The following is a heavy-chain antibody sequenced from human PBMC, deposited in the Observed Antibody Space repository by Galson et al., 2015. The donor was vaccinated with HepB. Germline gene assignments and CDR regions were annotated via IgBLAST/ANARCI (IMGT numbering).Heavy chain of an antibody. V-gene: IGHV3-48*01. Sequence: SLRLSCAASGFTFSSYSMNWVRQAPGKGLEWVSYISSSSSTIYYADSVKGRFTISRDNAKNSLYLQMNSLRAEDTAVYYCAREGRQQLPLDPPADFDYWGQGTLVTVSS. CDR1: GFTFSSYS. CDR3: AREGRQQLPLDPPADFDY. J-gene: IGHJ4*02. CDR2: ISSSSSTI. D-gene: IGHD6-13*01.